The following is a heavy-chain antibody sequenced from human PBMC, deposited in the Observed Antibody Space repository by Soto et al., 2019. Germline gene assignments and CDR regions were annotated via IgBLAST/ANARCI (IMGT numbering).Heavy chain of an antibody. CDR3: ANFKGARPFYPDGVDV. Sequence: GGSLRLSCAASGFSFTTFAMSWVPQSPGKGREWVSGIIAGGGQTYYADSVKGRFTISRDNSRNTLYLQMNSLRAEDTAVYYCANFKGARPFYPDGVDVWGQGTTVTVSS. V-gene: IGHV3-23*01. CDR1: GFSFTTFA. D-gene: IGHD6-6*01. CDR2: IIAGGGQT. J-gene: IGHJ6*02.